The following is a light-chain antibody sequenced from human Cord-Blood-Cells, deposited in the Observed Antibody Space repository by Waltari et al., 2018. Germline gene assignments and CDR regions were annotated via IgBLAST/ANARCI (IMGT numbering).Light chain of an antibody. Sequence: LTQPASVSGSPGQSITISCTGTSSDVGGSNYVSWYQQHPGKAPKLMIYDVSNRPSGVSNRFSGSKSGNTASLTISGLQAEDEADYYCSSYTSSSTLYVFGTGTKVTVL. CDR3: SSYTSSSTLYV. V-gene: IGLV2-14*01. CDR1: SSDVGGSNY. J-gene: IGLJ1*01. CDR2: DVS.